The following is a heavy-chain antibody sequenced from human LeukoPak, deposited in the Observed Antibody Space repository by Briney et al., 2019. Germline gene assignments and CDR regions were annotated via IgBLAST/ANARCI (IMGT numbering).Heavy chain of an antibody. V-gene: IGHV4-39*01. J-gene: IGHJ3*02. CDR1: GGSISSRPYS. CDR3: ARRGSIVVVIVAFDI. CDR2: FIYSGST. D-gene: IGHD3-22*01. Sequence: SQTLSLTCTVSGGSISSRPYSWGWIRQPPGRGLGGFGSFIYSGSTYYKPSLKSRVTISVDTSKNQFSLKLSSVTAADTAVYYCARRGSIVVVIVAFDIWGQGTMVTVSS.